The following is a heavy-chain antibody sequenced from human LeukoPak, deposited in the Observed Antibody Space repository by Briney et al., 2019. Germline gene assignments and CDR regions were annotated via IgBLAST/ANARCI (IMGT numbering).Heavy chain of an antibody. CDR1: GFTFDDYA. Sequence: GGSLRLSCAASGFTFDDYAMHWVRQAPGKGLEWVSLISWDVGSTHYADSVKGRFTISRDSSKTSLYLQVNSLRAEDTALYYCAKDIRGSTSWYGLDYWGQGTLVTVSS. J-gene: IGHJ4*02. CDR2: ISWDVGST. V-gene: IGHV3-43D*03. D-gene: IGHD6-13*01. CDR3: AKDIRGSTSWYGLDY.